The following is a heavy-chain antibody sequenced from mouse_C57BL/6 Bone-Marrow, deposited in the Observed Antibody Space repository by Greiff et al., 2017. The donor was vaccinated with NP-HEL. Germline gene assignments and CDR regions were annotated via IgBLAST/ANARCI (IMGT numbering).Heavy chain of an antibody. V-gene: IGHV1-69*01. D-gene: IGHD1-1*01. CDR3: ARSVYYYGSPFDY. Sequence: QVQLQQSVAELVRPGASVKLSCTASGFNIKNTYMHWVKQRPGQGLEWIGEIDPSDSYTNYNQKFKGKSTLTVDKSSSTAYMQLSSLTSEDSAVYYCARSVYYYGSPFDYWGQGTTLTVSS. J-gene: IGHJ2*01. CDR1: GFNIKNTY. CDR2: IDPSDSYT.